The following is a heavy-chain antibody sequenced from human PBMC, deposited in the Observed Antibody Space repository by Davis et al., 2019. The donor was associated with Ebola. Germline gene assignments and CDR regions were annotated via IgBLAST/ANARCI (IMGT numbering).Heavy chain of an antibody. CDR1: GGSISSGGYS. CDR2: IYHSGST. J-gene: IGHJ4*02. Sequence: LRLSCAVSGGSISSGGYSWSWIRQPPGKGLEWIGYIYHSGSTYYNPSLKSQVTISVDRSKNQFSLKLSSVTAADTAVYYCARTFDYWGQGTLVTVSS. V-gene: IGHV4-30-2*01. CDR3: ARTFDY.